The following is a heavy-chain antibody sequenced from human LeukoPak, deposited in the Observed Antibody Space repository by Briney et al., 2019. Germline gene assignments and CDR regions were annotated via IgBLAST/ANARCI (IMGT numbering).Heavy chain of an antibody. CDR1: GGSISSSVYY. D-gene: IGHD5-24*01. V-gene: IGHV4-39*01. Sequence: PSETLSLTCTVSGGSISSSVYYWGWIRQPPGKGLEWIGSLYYSGSAYYNPSLKSRVTISVDTSKNQFSLKLSSVTAADTAVYYCARHGARMPTLAYYYAMDVWGQGTTVTVSS. CDR3: ARHGARMPTLAYYYAMDV. J-gene: IGHJ6*02. CDR2: LYYSGSA.